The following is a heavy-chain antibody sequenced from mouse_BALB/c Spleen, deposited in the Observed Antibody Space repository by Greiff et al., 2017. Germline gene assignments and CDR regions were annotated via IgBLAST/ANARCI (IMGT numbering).Heavy chain of an antibody. D-gene: IGHD2-2*01. CDR3: ARSDYGYGDWYFDV. CDR1: GFNIKDTY. CDR2: IDPANGNT. V-gene: IGHV14-3*02. J-gene: IGHJ1*01. Sequence: EVQLQQSGAELVKPGASVKLSCTASGFNIKDTYMHWVKQRPEQGLEWIGRIDPANGNTKYDPKFQGKATITADTSSNTAYLQLSSLTSEDTAVYYCARSDYGYGDWYFDVWGAGTTVTVSS.